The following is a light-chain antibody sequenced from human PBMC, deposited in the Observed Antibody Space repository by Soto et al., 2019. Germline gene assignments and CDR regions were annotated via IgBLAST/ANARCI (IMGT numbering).Light chain of an antibody. Sequence: GRAPKLLIFDDSIRPSGVPDRFSASTSGTSAFLAITGLQAEDEADYYCQSYDTSLRGSVFGGGTKVTVL. CDR3: QSYDTSLRGSV. J-gene: IGLJ3*02. CDR2: DDS. V-gene: IGLV1-40*01.